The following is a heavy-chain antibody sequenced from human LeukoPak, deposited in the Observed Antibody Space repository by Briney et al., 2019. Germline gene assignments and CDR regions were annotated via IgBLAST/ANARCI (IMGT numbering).Heavy chain of an antibody. D-gene: IGHD3-22*01. CDR2: IYYSGST. CDR3: TRGSIAYYYMDV. Sequence: SETLSLTCTVSGGSISSYYWSWIRQPPGKGLEWIGNIYYSGSTNYNPSLKSRVTISVDTSKNQFSLKLSSVTAADAAVYYCTRGSIAYYYMDVWGKGTAVTISS. J-gene: IGHJ6*03. V-gene: IGHV4-59*01. CDR1: GGSISSYY.